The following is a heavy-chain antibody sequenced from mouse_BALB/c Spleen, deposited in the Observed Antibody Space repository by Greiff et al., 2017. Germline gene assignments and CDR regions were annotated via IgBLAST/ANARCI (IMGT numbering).Heavy chain of an antibody. Sequence: QVQLQQSGAELVKPGASVKLSCKASGYTFTSYYMYWVKQRPGQGLEWIGEINPSNGGTNFNEKFKSKATLTVDKSSSTAYMQLSSLTSEDSAVYYCARSHYNDRYDGYAMDYWGQGTSVTVSA. CDR3: ARSHYNDRYDGYAMDY. CDR2: INPSNGGT. D-gene: IGHD2-14*01. CDR1: GYTFTSYY. J-gene: IGHJ4*01. V-gene: IGHV1S81*02.